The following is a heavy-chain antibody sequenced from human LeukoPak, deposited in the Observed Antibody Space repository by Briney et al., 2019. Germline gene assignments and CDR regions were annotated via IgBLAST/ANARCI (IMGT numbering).Heavy chain of an antibody. CDR1: GYTFTSYA. CDR2: MNPNRGNT. CDR3: ARGRFLEWLLEYNWFDP. Sequence: AAVKVSCKPSGYTFTSYASNGVRQATGQGLEWMVWMNPNRGNTGYAQKFQGRVTMTRNTSISTAYMELSSLRTEDTAVYYCARGRFLEWLLEYNWFDPWGQGTLVTVSS. J-gene: IGHJ5*02. D-gene: IGHD3-3*01. V-gene: IGHV1-8*01.